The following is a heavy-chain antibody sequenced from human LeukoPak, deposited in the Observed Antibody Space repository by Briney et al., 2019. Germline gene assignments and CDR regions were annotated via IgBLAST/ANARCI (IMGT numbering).Heavy chain of an antibody. V-gene: IGHV4-39*02. CDR1: GVSINSGDYY. CDR3: ARVRCTSTNCDRGVFDY. CDR2: MFHSGST. J-gene: IGHJ4*02. D-gene: IGHD2-2*01. Sequence: SETLSLTCTVSGVSINSGDYYWGWIRQPPGKGLEWIGTMFHSGSTHYNPSLKSRVTMSVDTSNNHFSLKLTSMTAADTAVFYCARVRCTSTNCDRGVFDYWGQETLVTVSS.